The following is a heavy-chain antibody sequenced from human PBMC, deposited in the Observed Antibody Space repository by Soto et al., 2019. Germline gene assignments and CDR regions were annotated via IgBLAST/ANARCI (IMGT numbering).Heavy chain of an antibody. V-gene: IGHV1-18*01. D-gene: IGHD3-3*01. J-gene: IGHJ6*02. CDR1: GYTFTSYG. CDR3: ARDEGSGSPLRYYYYGMDV. Sequence: GASVKVSCKASGYTFTSYGISWVRQAPGQGLEWMGWISAYNGNTNYAQKLQGRVTMTTDTSTSTAYMEVRSLRSDDTAVYYCARDEGSGSPLRYYYYGMDVWGQGPTVTISS. CDR2: ISAYNGNT.